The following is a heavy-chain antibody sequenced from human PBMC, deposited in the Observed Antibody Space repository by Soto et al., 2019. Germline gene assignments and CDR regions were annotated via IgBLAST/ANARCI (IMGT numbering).Heavy chain of an antibody. D-gene: IGHD3-16*02. CDR2: IYHSGST. J-gene: IGHJ4*02. CDR3: ARALEYYDYVWGSYRQELDY. CDR1: GGSISSSNW. Sequence: SETLSLTCAVSGGSISSSNWWSWVRQPPGKGLEWIGEIYHSGSTNYSPSLKSRVTISVDKSKNQFSLKLSSVTAADTAVYYCARALEYYDYVWGSYRQELDYWGQGTLVTVSS. V-gene: IGHV4-4*02.